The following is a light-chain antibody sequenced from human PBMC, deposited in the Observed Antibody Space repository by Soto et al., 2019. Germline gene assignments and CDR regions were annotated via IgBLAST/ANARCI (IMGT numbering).Light chain of an antibody. Sequence: EVVLTQSPDTLSLSPGERATLSCRTSHSVDIYLAWYQQKPGQAPRLLIYGASSRATGIPDRFSGSGSGTDFTLAISRLEPEDFAVYYCQQYGSSPGTFGQGTKVEIK. J-gene: IGKJ1*01. CDR3: QQYGSSPGT. CDR1: HSVDIY. V-gene: IGKV3-20*01. CDR2: GAS.